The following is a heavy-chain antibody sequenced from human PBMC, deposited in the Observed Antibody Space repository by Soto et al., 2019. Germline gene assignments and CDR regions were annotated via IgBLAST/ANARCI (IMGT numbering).Heavy chain of an antibody. CDR1: GYTFTSFD. CDR2: MNPNSSYT. J-gene: IGHJ4*02. Sequence: ASVKVSCKASGYTFTSFDINWVRQATGQGPEWMGWMNPNSSYTGYAQNFQGRVAMTMNTSISTAYMELSSLSSADTAVYYCARDSRLGFPDYWGQGTLVTVSS. CDR3: ARDSRLGFPDY. V-gene: IGHV1-8*01. D-gene: IGHD2-15*01.